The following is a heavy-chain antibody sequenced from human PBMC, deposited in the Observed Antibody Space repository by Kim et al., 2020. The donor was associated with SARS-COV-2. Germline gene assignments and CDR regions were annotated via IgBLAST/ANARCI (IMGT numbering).Heavy chain of an antibody. Sequence: GGSLRLSCAASGFTFSSYDMHWVRQATGKGLEWVSAIGTAGDTYYPGSVKGRFTISRENAKNSLYLQMNSLRAGDTAVYYCARAGVRGKYGMQYGMDVWGQGTTVTVSS. CDR3: ARAGVRGKYGMQYGMDV. J-gene: IGHJ6*02. CDR2: IGTAGDT. CDR1: GFTFSSYD. V-gene: IGHV3-13*01. D-gene: IGHD3-10*01.